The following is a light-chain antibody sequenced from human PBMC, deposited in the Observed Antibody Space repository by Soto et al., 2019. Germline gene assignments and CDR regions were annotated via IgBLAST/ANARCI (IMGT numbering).Light chain of an antibody. V-gene: IGKV3-20*01. CDR3: QQYGSSLLT. CDR1: QSVSSNY. J-gene: IGKJ4*01. CDR2: DAS. Sequence: VLAHAADTLPFSPGERDTLSCRASQSVSSNYLAWYQQKLGQAPRLLIYDASRRATGIPDRFRGSGSGTDFSLTISRLEPEDSAVYYCQQYGSSLLTFGGGTKVDI.